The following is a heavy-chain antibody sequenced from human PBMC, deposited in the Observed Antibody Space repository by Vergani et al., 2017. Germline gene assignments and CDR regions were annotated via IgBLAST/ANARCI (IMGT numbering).Heavy chain of an antibody. CDR2: INHSGSP. CDR3: ARSVYRLYSSSSHYYGMDV. CDR1: GGSLSGYY. D-gene: IGHD6-13*01. Sequence: QVQLQQWCAGLLKPSETLSLTCAVYGGSLSGYYWSWVRQPPGKGPEWIGEINHSGSPNYNPSLKSRVTISVDTSKNQFSLKLSSVTAADTAVYYCARSVYRLYSSSSHYYGMDVWGQGTTVTVSS. V-gene: IGHV4-34*01. J-gene: IGHJ6*02.